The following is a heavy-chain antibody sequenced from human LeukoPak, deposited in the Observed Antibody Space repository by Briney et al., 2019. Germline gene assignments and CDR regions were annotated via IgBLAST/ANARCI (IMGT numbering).Heavy chain of an antibody. J-gene: IGHJ6*03. V-gene: IGHV4-39*07. CDR3: ARGSYYDSYYYYMDV. D-gene: IGHD1-26*01. CDR1: GGSISSSSYY. Sequence: SETLSLTCTVSGGSISSSSYYWGWIRQPPGTGLEWIGSIYYSGSIYYNPSLKSRVTISVDTSKNQFSLKLSSVTAADTAVYYCARGSYYDSYYYYMDVWGKGTPVTVSS. CDR2: IYYSGSI.